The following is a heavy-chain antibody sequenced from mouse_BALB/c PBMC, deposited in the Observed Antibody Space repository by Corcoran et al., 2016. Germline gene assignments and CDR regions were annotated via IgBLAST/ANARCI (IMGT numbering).Heavy chain of an antibody. D-gene: IGHD2-2*01. Sequence: QIQLVQSGPELKKPGETVKISCKAAGYTFTHYGMNWVKQAPGKGLKWMGWINTYTGEPTYADDFKGRFAFSLETSASTAYLQINNLKNEDTATYFCARRYDGYDGYAMDYGGQGTSVTVSS. CDR1: GYTFTHYG. J-gene: IGHJ4*01. V-gene: IGHV9-3-1*01. CDR2: INTYTGEP. CDR3: ARRYDGYDGYAMDY.